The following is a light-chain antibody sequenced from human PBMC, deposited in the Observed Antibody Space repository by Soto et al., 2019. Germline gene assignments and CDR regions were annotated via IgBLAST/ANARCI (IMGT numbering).Light chain of an antibody. V-gene: IGLV4-69*01. CDR3: QTWGTGIYVV. CDR2: LNSDGSH. J-gene: IGLJ2*01. CDR1: SGHSSYA. Sequence: QSVLTQSPSASASLGASVKLTCTLSSGHSSYAIAWHQQQPEKGPRYLMKLNSDGSHSKGDGIPDRFSGSSSEAERYLTISSLQSEDEADYYCQTWGTGIYVVFGGGTKLTVL.